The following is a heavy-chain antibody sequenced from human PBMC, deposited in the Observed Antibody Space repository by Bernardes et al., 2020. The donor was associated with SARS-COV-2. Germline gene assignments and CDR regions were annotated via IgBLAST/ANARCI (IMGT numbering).Heavy chain of an antibody. V-gene: IGHV1-18*01. D-gene: IGHD3-3*01. CDR3: ARDPVSSIFEVVVAYSDY. CDR1: GYTFSSYG. CDR2: ISPYSGTT. J-gene: IGHJ4*02. Sequence: ASVKVSCKASGYTFSSYGITWVRLAPGQGLEWMGWISPYSGTTTYAQKFQGRVTMTTDTSTNTAYLELRSLRADDTAVYYCARDPVSSIFEVVVAYSDYWGQGTLVTVSS.